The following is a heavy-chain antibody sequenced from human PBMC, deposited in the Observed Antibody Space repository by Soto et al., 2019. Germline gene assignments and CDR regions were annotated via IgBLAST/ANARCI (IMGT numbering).Heavy chain of an antibody. Sequence: SETLSLTCTVSGGSISSGGYYWSWIRQHPGKGLEWIGYIYYSGSTYYNPSLKSRVTISVDTSKNQFSLKLSSVTAADTAVYYCAREVVEGYSGQQNWFDPWGQGTLVTVSS. CDR2: IYYSGST. CDR1: GGSISSGGYY. D-gene: IGHD5-12*01. CDR3: AREVVEGYSGQQNWFDP. V-gene: IGHV4-31*03. J-gene: IGHJ5*02.